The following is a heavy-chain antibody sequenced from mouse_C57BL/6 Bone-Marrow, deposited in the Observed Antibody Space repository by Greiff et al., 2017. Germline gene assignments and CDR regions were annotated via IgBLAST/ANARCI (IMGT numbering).Heavy chain of an antibody. Sequence: VQLQQSGAELVRPGASVKLSCTASGFNIKDDYMHWVKQRPEQGLEWIGWIDPENGDTESASKFQGKATITVDTSSNTAYLQLSSLTSEDTAVYYCTRSAYWGQGSLVTVTA. CDR3: TRSAY. J-gene: IGHJ3*01. CDR1: GFNIKDDY. CDR2: IDPENGDT. V-gene: IGHV14-4*01.